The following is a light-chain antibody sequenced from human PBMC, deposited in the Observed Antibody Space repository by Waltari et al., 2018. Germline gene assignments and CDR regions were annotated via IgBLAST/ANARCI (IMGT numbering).Light chain of an antibody. CDR1: QSISSW. CDR3: QQYNSYWRT. J-gene: IGKJ1*01. CDR2: KAS. Sequence: DIQMTQSPSTLSASVGDRVTITCRASQSISSWLAWYQQKPGKAPKLLIYKASSLESGVPSRFSGSGSGTEFPLTISSLQPDDFATYYCQQYNSYWRTFGQGTKVEIK. V-gene: IGKV1-5*03.